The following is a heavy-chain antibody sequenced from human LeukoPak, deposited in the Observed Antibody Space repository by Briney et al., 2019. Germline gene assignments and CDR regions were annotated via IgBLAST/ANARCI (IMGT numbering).Heavy chain of an antibody. CDR3: ATSGIAARPLDY. Sequence: GGSLRLSCAASGFTFSSYAMHWVRQAPGKGLEWVAVISYDGSNKYYADSVKGRFTISRDNTKNSLYLQMNSLRAEDTAVYYCATSGIAARPLDYWGQGTLVTVSS. CDR2: ISYDGSNK. D-gene: IGHD6-6*01. J-gene: IGHJ4*02. V-gene: IGHV3-30-3*01. CDR1: GFTFSSYA.